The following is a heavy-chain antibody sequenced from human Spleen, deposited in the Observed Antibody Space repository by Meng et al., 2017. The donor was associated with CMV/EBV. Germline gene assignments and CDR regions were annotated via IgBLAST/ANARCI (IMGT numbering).Heavy chain of an antibody. Sequence: GSLRLSCTVSGGSISSYYWSWIRQPPGKGLEWIGYFHYSGSTNYNPSLESRVTISADTSKNQFSLKLSSVTAADAAIYYCATHYGSSGYRTFDIWGQGTMVTVSS. CDR2: FHYSGST. J-gene: IGHJ3*02. V-gene: IGHV4-59*01. CDR1: GGSISSYY. D-gene: IGHD3-22*01. CDR3: ATHYGSSGYRTFDI.